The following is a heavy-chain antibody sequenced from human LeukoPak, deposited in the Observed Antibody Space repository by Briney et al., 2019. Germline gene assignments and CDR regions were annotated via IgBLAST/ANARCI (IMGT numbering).Heavy chain of an antibody. J-gene: IGHJ2*01. V-gene: IGHV4-59*01. Sequence: SETLSLTCSVSGDSISSYSWSWIRQSPGKGLEWIGHIYYSGSANYMPSLKSRITILVDTSKNQFSPKVTSVTAADTAVYYCARGGSSSWYFDLWGRGTLVTVSS. CDR3: ARGGSSSWYFDL. D-gene: IGHD1-26*01. CDR1: GDSISSYS. CDR2: IYYSGSA.